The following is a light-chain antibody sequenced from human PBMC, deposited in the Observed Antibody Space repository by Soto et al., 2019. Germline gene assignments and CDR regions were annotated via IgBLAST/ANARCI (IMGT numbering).Light chain of an antibody. CDR2: EVS. Sequence: QSALTQPASVSGSPAQSITISCTGTSSDVGTYNYVSWYQQHPGKAPKLMIYEVSNRPSGVSNRFSGSKSGNTASLTISGLQAEDEADYYCSSYTSSSTVFGTGTKLTVL. CDR3: SSYTSSSTV. J-gene: IGLJ1*01. V-gene: IGLV2-14*01. CDR1: SSDVGTYNY.